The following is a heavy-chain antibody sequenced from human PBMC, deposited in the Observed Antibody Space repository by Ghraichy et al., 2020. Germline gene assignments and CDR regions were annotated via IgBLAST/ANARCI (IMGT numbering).Heavy chain of an antibody. D-gene: IGHD4-23*01. CDR3: AKDSGAYGGNSIGGQLAFDI. J-gene: IGHJ3*02. V-gene: IGHV3-23*01. CDR1: GFTFSSYA. Sequence: GGSLRLSCAASGFTFSSYAMSWVRQAPGKGLEWVSAISGSGGSTYYADSVKGRFTISRDNSKNTLYLQMNSLRAEDTAVYYCAKDSGAYGGNSIGGQLAFDIWGQGTMVTVSS. CDR2: ISGSGGST.